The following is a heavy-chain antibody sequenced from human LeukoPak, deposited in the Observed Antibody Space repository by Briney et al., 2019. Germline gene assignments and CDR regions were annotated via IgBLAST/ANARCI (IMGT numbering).Heavy chain of an antibody. J-gene: IGHJ4*02. D-gene: IGHD2-8*01. V-gene: IGHV3-21*01. Sequence: GGSLRLSCAASGFSFSSYSMNWVRPAPGKGLEWVSSISFSGTYIYYADSLKGRITISRDNARRSLFLQMNSLRAEDMAVYYCARDINVYYWSTVLGYWGQGTLVTVSS. CDR1: GFSFSSYS. CDR2: ISFSGTYI. CDR3: ARDINVYYWSTVLGY.